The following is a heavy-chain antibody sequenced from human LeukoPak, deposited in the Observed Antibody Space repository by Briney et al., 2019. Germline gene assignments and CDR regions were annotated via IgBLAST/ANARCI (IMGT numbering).Heavy chain of an antibody. CDR2: IYSGGST. V-gene: IGHV3-53*01. D-gene: IGHD3-22*01. J-gene: IGHJ4*02. Sequence: PGGSLRLSCAASGFTVSRNYMSWVRQAPGKGLEWVSVIYSGGSTYYADSVKGRFTISRDISKNTLYLQMNSLRAEDTAVYYCAKADSSGYQRQFDYWGQGTLVTVSS. CDR3: AKADSSGYQRQFDY. CDR1: GFTVSRNY.